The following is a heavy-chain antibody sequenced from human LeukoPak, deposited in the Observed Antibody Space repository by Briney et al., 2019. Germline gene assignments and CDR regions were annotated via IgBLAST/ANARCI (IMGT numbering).Heavy chain of an antibody. D-gene: IGHD6-13*01. J-gene: IGHJ4*02. CDR3: ARGPRYSSSWHHYFDY. CDR2: INHSGST. Sequence: PSETLSLTCAVYGGSFSGYYWSWLRQPPGKGLEWIGEINHSGSTNYNPSLKSRVTISVDTSKNQFSLKLSSVTAADTAVYYCARGPRYSSSWHHYFDYWGQGTLVTVSS. V-gene: IGHV4-34*01. CDR1: GGSFSGYY.